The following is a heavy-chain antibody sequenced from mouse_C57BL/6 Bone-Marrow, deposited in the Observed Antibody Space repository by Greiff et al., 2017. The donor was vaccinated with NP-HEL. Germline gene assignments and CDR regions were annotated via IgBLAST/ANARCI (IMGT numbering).Heavy chain of an antibody. J-gene: IGHJ4*01. CDR3: VRPRAPYAMDY. CDR1: GFSFNTYA. D-gene: IGHD3-1*01. Sequence: EAGGGLVQPKGSLKLSCAASGFSFNTYAMNWVRQAPGKGLEWVARIRSKSNNYATYYADSVKDRFTISRDDSESMLYLQMNNLKTEDTAMYYCVRPRAPYAMDYWGQGTSVTVSS. V-gene: IGHV10-1*01. CDR2: IRSKSNNYAT.